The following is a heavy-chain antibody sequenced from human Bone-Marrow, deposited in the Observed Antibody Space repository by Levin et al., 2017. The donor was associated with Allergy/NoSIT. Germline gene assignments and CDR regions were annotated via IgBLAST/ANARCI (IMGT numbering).Heavy chain of an antibody. Sequence: ASVKVSCKVSGYTLTELSMHWVRQAPGKGLEWMGGFDPEDGETIYAQKFQGRVTMTEDTSTDTAYMELSSLRSEDTAVYYCATAPGVTKYYGMDVWGQGTTVTVSS. D-gene: IGHD2-8*01. CDR2: FDPEDGET. CDR3: ATAPGVTKYYGMDV. J-gene: IGHJ6*02. CDR1: GYTLTELS. V-gene: IGHV1-24*01.